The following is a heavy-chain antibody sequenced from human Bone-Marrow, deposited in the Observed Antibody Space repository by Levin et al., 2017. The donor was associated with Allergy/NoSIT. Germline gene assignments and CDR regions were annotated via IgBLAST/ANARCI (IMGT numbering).Heavy chain of an antibody. J-gene: IGHJ5*02. D-gene: IGHD1-26*01. CDR3: ARQVGLSFPSGGHNWFDP. Sequence: GESLKISCEASGFDFRSYEMNWVRQAPGKGLEWISYISSSGSTTYYADSVRGRFTISRDNAMDSLYLHMNSLRAEDTAVYFCARQVGLSFPSGGHNWFDPWGQGVLVTVSS. V-gene: IGHV3-48*03. CDR1: GFDFRSYE. CDR2: ISSSGSTT.